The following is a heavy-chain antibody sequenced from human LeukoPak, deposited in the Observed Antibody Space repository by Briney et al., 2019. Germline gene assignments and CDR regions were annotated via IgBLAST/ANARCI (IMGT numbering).Heavy chain of an antibody. Sequence: PGGSLRLPCAASGFTFSDYYMSWIRQAPGKGLEWVSYISSSGSTIYYADSVKGRFTISRDNAKNSLYLQMNSLRAEDTAVHYCARDIAAAGNNWFDPWGQGTLVTVSS. CDR3: ARDIAAAGNNWFDP. CDR2: ISSSGSTI. V-gene: IGHV3-11*04. CDR1: GFTFSDYY. J-gene: IGHJ5*02. D-gene: IGHD6-13*01.